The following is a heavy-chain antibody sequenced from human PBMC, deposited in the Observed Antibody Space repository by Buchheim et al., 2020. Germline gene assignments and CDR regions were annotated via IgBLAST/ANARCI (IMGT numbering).Heavy chain of an antibody. CDR1: GGSLSSSDW. CDR3: KGAEGSEY. J-gene: IGHJ4*02. Sequence: QVQLQESGPGLVKPSGTLSLTCGVSGGSLSSSDWWSWVRQSPGKGLEWIGEISHSGRANYNPSLESRVTISLNKANNPVSLKLSSVTAADTAVYYCKGAEGSEYWGQGSL. CDR2: ISHSGRA. D-gene: IGHD1-14*01. V-gene: IGHV4-4*02.